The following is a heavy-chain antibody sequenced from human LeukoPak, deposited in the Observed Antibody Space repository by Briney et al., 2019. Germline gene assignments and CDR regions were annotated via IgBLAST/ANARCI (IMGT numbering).Heavy chain of an antibody. CDR1: GFTVSSNY. CDR2: IYTGGST. D-gene: IGHD4/OR15-4a*01. V-gene: IGHV3-53*01. J-gene: IGHJ4*02. Sequence: GGSLRLSCAASGFTVSSNYMSWVRQAPGKGLEWVSVIYTGGSTYYADSVKGRFTISRDISKNTLYLQMNSLRAEDTAVYYCARDFSNVFDYWGQGTLVTVSS. CDR3: ARDFSNVFDY.